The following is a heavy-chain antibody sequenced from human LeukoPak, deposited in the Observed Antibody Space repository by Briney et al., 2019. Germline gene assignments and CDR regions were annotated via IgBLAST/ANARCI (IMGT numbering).Heavy chain of an antibody. CDR1: GFIFNNYA. V-gene: IGHV3-9*01. D-gene: IGHD1-26*01. CDR2: ISWNSGSI. CDR3: ARDPVEWEQLLDY. Sequence: GRSLRLSCAGSGFIFNNYAMHWVRQPPGKGLEWVSGISWNSGSIDYADSVKGRFTISRDNAKNSLYLQMNSLRVEDTAVYYCARDPVEWEQLLDYWGQGTLVTVSS. J-gene: IGHJ4*02.